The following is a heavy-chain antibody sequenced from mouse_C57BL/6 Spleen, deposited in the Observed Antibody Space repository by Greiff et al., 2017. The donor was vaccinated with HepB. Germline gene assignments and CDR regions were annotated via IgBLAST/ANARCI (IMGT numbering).Heavy chain of an antibody. CDR1: GFNIKDYY. CDR3: APHYGSSSAWFAY. D-gene: IGHD1-1*01. V-gene: IGHV14-2*01. Sequence: VQLQQSGAELVKPGASVKLSCTASGFNIKDYYMHWVKQRTEQGLEWIGRIDPEDGETKYAPKFQGKATITADTSSNTAYLQLSSLTSEDTAVYYWAPHYGSSSAWFAYWGQGTLVTVSA. CDR2: IDPEDGET. J-gene: IGHJ3*01.